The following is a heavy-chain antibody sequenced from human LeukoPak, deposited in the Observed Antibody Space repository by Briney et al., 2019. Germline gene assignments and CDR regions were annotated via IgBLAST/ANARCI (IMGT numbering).Heavy chain of an antibody. J-gene: IGHJ4*02. CDR3: AKDVDIVATIPY. CDR1: GFTFNNFA. V-gene: IGHV3-23*01. Sequence: GGSLRLSCAASGFTFNNFAMIWDRQAPGKGLEWVSAISGSGGSTYYADSVKGRFTISRDNSKNTLYLQMNSLRAEDTAVYYCAKDVDIVATIPYWGQGTLVTVSS. D-gene: IGHD5-12*01. CDR2: ISGSGGST.